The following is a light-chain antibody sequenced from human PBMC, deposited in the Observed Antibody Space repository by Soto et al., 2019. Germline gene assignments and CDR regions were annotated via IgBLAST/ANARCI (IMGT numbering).Light chain of an antibody. Sequence: QSVLTQPPSASGTPGQRVTISCSGSRYNIGTNYVYWYQQLPGTAPKLLIYNDDRRPSGVPDRFSGSKSGPSASLAISGLRSEDEVSYFCAAWDDNLRVLFGGGTKLTVL. V-gene: IGLV1-47*02. J-gene: IGLJ2*01. CDR1: RYNIGTNY. CDR3: AAWDDNLRVL. CDR2: NDD.